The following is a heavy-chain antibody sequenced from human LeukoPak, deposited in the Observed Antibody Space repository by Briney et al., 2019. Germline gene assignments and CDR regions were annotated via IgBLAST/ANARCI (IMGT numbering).Heavy chain of an antibody. CDR3: ARGTGVRYFDL. CDR2: LYSSGTT. D-gene: IGHD7-27*01. Sequence: PGESLRLSCAASGFTVSSNYMSWVRQAPGKGLEWVSVLYSSGTTYYADSVKGRFTISRDNSKNTLYLQMNSLRAEDTAVYYCARGTGVRYFDLWGRGTLVTVSS. CDR1: GFTVSSNY. V-gene: IGHV3-53*01. J-gene: IGHJ2*01.